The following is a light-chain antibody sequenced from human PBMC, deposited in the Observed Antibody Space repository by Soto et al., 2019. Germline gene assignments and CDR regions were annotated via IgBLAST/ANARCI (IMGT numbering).Light chain of an antibody. CDR3: QSYDSSLGGSRV. J-gene: IGLJ3*02. CDR2: GNT. Sequence: QSVLTQPSSVSGAPGQRVTISCTGNSSNIGAGYDVHWYQQLPGTAPKLLIYGNTNRPSGVPDRFSGSKSGTSASLAITGLQAEDEADYYCQSYDSSLGGSRVFGGGTKLTVL. V-gene: IGLV1-40*01. CDR1: SSNIGAGYD.